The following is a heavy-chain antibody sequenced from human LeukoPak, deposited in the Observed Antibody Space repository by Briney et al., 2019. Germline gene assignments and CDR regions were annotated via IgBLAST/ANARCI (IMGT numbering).Heavy chain of an antibody. Sequence: AASVKVSCKASGYTFTGYYMHWVRQAPGQGLEWMGRINPNTGGTNYAQKFQDRVTMTRDTSITTAYMELSGLTSDDTAVYYCSRVGPPDASGMDVWGQGTMVTVSS. CDR2: INPNTGGT. CDR3: SRVGPPDASGMDV. V-gene: IGHV1-2*06. CDR1: GYTFTGYY. J-gene: IGHJ6*02. D-gene: IGHD1-14*01.